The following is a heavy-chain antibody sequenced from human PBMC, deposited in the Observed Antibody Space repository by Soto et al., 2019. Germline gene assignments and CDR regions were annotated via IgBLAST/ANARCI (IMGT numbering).Heavy chain of an antibody. J-gene: IGHJ5*02. V-gene: IGHV3-74*01. CDR1: GFTFSSYW. CDR2: INGDGSST. CDR3: ARDQTVVTNWFDP. D-gene: IGHD3-22*01. Sequence: EVHLVESGGGLVQPGGSLRLSCAASGFTFSSYWMHWVRQAPGKGLMWISRINGDGSSTSYADSVKGRFTISRDNAKNTLYLQMNSLRAEDTAVYYCARDQTVVTNWFDPWGHGTLVTVSS.